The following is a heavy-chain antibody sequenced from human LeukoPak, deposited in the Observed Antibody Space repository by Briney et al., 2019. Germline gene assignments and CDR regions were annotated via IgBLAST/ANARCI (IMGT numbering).Heavy chain of an antibody. V-gene: IGHV4-39*01. J-gene: IGHJ4*02. Sequence: SETLSLTCTVSGGSVSSSSYYWGWIRQPPGKGLEWIGSVYYSGSTYYNPSLKSRVTISVDTSKNQFSLKMSSVTAADTTLFYCARHRGGSSPSVFDSWGQGTLVTVSS. CDR2: VYYSGST. D-gene: IGHD2-15*01. CDR3: ARHRGGSSPSVFDS. CDR1: GGSVSSSSYY.